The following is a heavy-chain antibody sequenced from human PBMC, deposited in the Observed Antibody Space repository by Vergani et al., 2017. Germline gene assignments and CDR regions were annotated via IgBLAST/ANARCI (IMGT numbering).Heavy chain of an antibody. CDR1: GFTFSSYS. J-gene: IGHJ4*02. D-gene: IGHD3-3*01. CDR2: ISSSSSTI. V-gene: IGHV3-48*01. CDR3: ARDQSFGVVITSPPSFDY. Sequence: EVQLVESGGGLVQPGGSLRLSCAASGFTFSSYSMNWVRQAPGKGLEWVSYISSSSSTIYYADSVKGRFTISRDNAKNSLYLQMNSLRAEDTAVYYCARDQSFGVVITSPPSFDYWGRGTLVTVSS.